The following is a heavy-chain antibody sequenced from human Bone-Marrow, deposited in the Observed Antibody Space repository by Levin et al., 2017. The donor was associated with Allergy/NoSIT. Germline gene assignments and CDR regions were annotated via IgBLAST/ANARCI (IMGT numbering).Heavy chain of an antibody. CDR1: GYSLSAVF. D-gene: IGHD1-26*01. CDR2: FDPEDAEK. J-gene: IGHJ6*02. CDR3: VTVRGGSFVGYYYGMDV. V-gene: IGHV1-24*01. Sequence: ASVKVSCKASGYSLSAVFMHWVRQVPGKGLEWMGGFDPEDAEKTYAQRFQGRLTVTEDARAETGYMELSSLRSEDTAVYYCVTVRGGSFVGYYYGMDVWGQGTTVIVSS.